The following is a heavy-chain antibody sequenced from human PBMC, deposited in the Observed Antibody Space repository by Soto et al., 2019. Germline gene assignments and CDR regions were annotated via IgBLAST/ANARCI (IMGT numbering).Heavy chain of an antibody. V-gene: IGHV1-69*13. CDR1: GGTFSSYA. J-gene: IGHJ5*02. CDR3: ARRHYYDSSGYPNNWFDP. D-gene: IGHD3-22*01. CDR2: IIPIFGTA. Sequence: SVKVSCKAPGGTFSSYAISWVRQAPGQGLEWMGGIIPIFGTANYAQKFQGRVTITADESTSTAYMELSSLRFEDTAVYYCARRHYYDSSGYPNNWFDPWGQGALVTVSS.